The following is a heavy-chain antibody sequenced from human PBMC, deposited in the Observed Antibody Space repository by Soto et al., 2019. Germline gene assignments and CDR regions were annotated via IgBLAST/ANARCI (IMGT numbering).Heavy chain of an antibody. CDR2: IHPNTGGK. D-gene: IGHD6-19*01. J-gene: IGHJ6*02. V-gene: IGHV1-2*02. CDR1: GYPYTNSY. Sequence: QVQLVQSGAEVRNPGASVKVSCKASGYPYTNSYMHWVRQAPGQGLEWMGWIHPNTGGKNYAQKFKARVNMTRDTSVSTVYMELNRLTSDDTAIYFCASDFRTRGWFRQAGNFAMDVWGQGTTVTVS. CDR3: ASDFRTRGWFRQAGNFAMDV.